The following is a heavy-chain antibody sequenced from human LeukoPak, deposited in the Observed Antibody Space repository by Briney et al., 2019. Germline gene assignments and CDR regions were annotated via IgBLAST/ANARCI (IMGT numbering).Heavy chain of an antibody. CDR2: ISSSGSTI. CDR3: AKERHDYGDYFEGLMGWYFDL. J-gene: IGHJ2*01. CDR1: GSTFSDYY. V-gene: IGHV3-11*01. Sequence: GGSLRLSCAASGSTFSDYYMSWIRQAPGKGLEWVSYISSSGSTIYYADSVKGRFTISRDNSKNTLYLQMNSLRAEDTAVYYCAKERHDYGDYFEGLMGWYFDLWGRGTLVTVSS. D-gene: IGHD4-17*01.